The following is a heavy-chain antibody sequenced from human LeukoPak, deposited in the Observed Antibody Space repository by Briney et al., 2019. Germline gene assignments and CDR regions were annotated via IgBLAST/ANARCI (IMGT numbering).Heavy chain of an antibody. J-gene: IGHJ4*02. CDR2: INPSGGST. V-gene: IGHV1-46*01. D-gene: IGHD6-13*01. CDR1: GYTFTSYY. Sequence: GASVKVSCKASGYTFTSYYMHWVRQAPGQGLEWMGVINPSGGSTSYAQKFQGRVTMTRDMSTSTVYMELSSLRSEDTAVYYCAREGAAAGRSFDYWGQGTLVTVSS. CDR3: AREGAAAGRSFDY.